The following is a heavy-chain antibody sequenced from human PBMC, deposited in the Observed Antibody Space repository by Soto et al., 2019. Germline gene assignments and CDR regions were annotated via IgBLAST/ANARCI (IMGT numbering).Heavy chain of an antibody. D-gene: IGHD5-18*01. J-gene: IGHJ6*02. CDR1: GFTFSSYW. V-gene: IGHV3-74*01. CDR2: INTDGSTT. Sequence: PGESLKISCAASGFTFSSYWMHWVRQAPGKGLVWVSRINTDGSTTNYADSVKGRFTISRDNAKNTLYLQMNSLRAEDTAVYYCGRGIRNNYGVDVWGRGTTVTVSS. CDR3: GRGIRNNYGVDV.